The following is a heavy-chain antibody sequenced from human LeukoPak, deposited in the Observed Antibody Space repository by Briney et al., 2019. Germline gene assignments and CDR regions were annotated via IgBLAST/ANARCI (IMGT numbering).Heavy chain of an antibody. CDR3: ARDGPRDSSSWRNPLDY. V-gene: IGHV3-21*01. Sequence: GGSLRLSCAASGFTFSSYSMNWVRQAPGKGLEWVSSISSSSSYIYYADSVKGRFTISRDNAKNSLYLQMNSLRAEDTAVYYCARDGPRDSSSWRNPLDYWGQGTLVTVSS. J-gene: IGHJ4*02. CDR1: GFTFSSYS. D-gene: IGHD6-13*01. CDR2: ISSSSSYI.